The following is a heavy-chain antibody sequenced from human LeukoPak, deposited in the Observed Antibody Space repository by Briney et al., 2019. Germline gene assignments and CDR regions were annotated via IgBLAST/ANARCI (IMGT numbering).Heavy chain of an antibody. V-gene: IGHV4-4*02. J-gene: IGHJ4*02. CDR2: IYHSGST. D-gene: IGHD3-22*01. CDR3: ARYYYDSSGYFVFDY. Sequence: PSGTLSLTCAVSGGSISSSNWWSWVRQPPGKGLEWIGEIYHSGSTNYDPSLKSRVTISVDKSKNQFSLKLSSVTAADTAVYYCARYYYDSSGYFVFDYWGQGTLVTVSS. CDR1: GGSISSSNW.